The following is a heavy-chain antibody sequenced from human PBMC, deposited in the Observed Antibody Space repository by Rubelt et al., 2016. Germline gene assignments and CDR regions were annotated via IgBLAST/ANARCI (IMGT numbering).Heavy chain of an antibody. Sequence: GGVVQPGRSLRLSCAASGFTFSSYGMHWVRQAPGKGLEWVAVIWYDGSNKYYADSVKGRFTISRDNSKNTLYLQMNSLRAKDTAVYYCARGEMGGSTGYFDYWGQGTLVTVSS. CDR3: ARGEMGGSTGYFDY. D-gene: IGHD1-26*01. J-gene: IGHJ4*02. CDR1: GFTFSSYG. V-gene: IGHV3-33*01. CDR2: IWYDGSNK.